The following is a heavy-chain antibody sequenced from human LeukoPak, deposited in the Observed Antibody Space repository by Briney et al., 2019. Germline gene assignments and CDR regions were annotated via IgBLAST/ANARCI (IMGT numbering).Heavy chain of an antibody. J-gene: IGHJ3*02. CDR3: ARETVVRGELGGFDI. V-gene: IGHV1-69*04. Sequence: SVKVSCKASGGTFSSYAISWVRQAPGQGLEWMGRIIPILGIANYAQKFQGRVTITADKSTSTAYMELSSLRSEDTAVYYCARETVVRGELGGFDIWGQGTMVTVSS. CDR2: IIPILGIA. CDR1: GGTFSSYA. D-gene: IGHD3-10*01.